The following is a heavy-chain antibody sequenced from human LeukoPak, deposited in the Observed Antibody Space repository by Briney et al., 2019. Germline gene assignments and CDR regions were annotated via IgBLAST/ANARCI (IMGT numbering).Heavy chain of an antibody. CDR2: ISGSGDST. J-gene: IGHJ4*02. CDR3: AKMVGSSGWYFDY. V-gene: IGHV3-23*01. D-gene: IGHD6-19*01. Sequence: GGSLRLSCAASGFTFSSYAMNWVRQAPGKGLEWVSGISGSGDSTYYADSVKGRFTLSRDNSKNTIYLQMNSLRAEDTAVYYCAKMVGSSGWYFDYWGQGTLVTASS. CDR1: GFTFSSYA.